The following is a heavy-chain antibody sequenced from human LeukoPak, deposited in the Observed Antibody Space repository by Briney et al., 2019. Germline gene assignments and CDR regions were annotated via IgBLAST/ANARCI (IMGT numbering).Heavy chain of an antibody. Sequence: ASVKVSCKASGYTFTGYYIHWVRQAPGQGLEWMGWISPNSGGTNYAQKFQGRVTMTRDTSISTAYKELSRLRSDDTAVYYCARDSFNYDYVWGSKWGDAFDIWGQGTMVTVSS. CDR2: ISPNSGGT. CDR1: GYTFTGYY. CDR3: ARDSFNYDYVWGSKWGDAFDI. J-gene: IGHJ3*02. V-gene: IGHV1-2*02. D-gene: IGHD3-16*01.